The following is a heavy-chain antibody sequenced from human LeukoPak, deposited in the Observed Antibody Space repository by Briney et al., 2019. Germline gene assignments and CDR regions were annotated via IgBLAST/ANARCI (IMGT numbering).Heavy chain of an antibody. Sequence: SETLSLTCTVSGGSISSSSYYWGWIRQPPGKGLEWIGSIYYSGSTYYNPSLKSRVTISVDTSKNQFSLKLSSVNAEDTGVYYCAREPASGSGELFGGYYGMGVWGQGTTVTVSS. V-gene: IGHV4-39*02. J-gene: IGHJ6*02. CDR3: AREPASGSGELFGGYYGMGV. CDR1: GGSISSSSYY. CDR2: IYYSGST. D-gene: IGHD3-10*01.